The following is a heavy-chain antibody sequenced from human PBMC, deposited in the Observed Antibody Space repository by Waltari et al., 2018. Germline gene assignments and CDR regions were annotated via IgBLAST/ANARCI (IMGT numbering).Heavy chain of an antibody. CDR2: ISRNSDRI. V-gene: IGHV3-9*01. D-gene: IGHD4-4*01. Sequence: EVQLAESGADLVQPGRCLRLSCYSYGFTFDAFPLLWARQAPGKGLEWVSGISRNSDRIGYADSVKGRFTISRDNAKNSLYLQMNSLRAEDTALYFCAKDGTTLKNYYGLDVWGQGTTVTVSS. CDR3: AKDGTTLKNYYGLDV. CDR1: GFTFDAFP. J-gene: IGHJ6*02.